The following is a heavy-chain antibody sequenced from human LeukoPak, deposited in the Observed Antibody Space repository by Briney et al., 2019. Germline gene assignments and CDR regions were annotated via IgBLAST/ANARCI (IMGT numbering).Heavy chain of an antibody. V-gene: IGHV3-21*01. Sequence: PGGSLRLSCAASGFTFSSYSMNWVRQAPGKGLEWVSSISSSSSYIYYADSVKGRFTISRDNAKNSLYLQMNSLRAEDTAVYYCARDLDTAMVAHDYWGQGTLVTVSS. CDR1: GFTFSSYS. CDR3: ARDLDTAMVAHDY. CDR2: ISSSSSYI. D-gene: IGHD5-18*01. J-gene: IGHJ4*02.